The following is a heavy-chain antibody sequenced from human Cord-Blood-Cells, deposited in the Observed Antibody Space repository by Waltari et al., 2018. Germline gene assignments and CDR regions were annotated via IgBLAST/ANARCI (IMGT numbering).Heavy chain of an antibody. CDR1: GYTFTGYY. CDR3: ARARYCSSTSCYAFDI. D-gene: IGHD2-2*01. CDR2: INPNSGGT. J-gene: IGHJ3*02. V-gene: IGHV1-2*04. Sequence: QVQLVQSGAEVKKPGASVKVSCKASGYTFTGYYMHWVRQPPGQGLEWRGWINPNSGGTNYAQKFQGWVTMTRDTSISTAYMELSRLRSDDTAVYYCARARYCSSTSCYAFDIWGQGTMVTVSS.